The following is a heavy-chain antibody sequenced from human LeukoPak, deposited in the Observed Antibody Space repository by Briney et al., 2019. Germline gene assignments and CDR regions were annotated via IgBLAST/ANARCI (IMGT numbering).Heavy chain of an antibody. D-gene: IGHD2-15*01. Sequence: GGSLRLSCADSGFVFSDYYMNWFRQSPGEGLEWIASISSTASGTYYADSVKGRFTISRDNAEQSLYLQMNSLRAEGAAVYYCARDFLPFNSGPTPIDPWGQGTLVTVSS. CDR1: GFVFSDYY. CDR2: ISSTASGT. CDR3: ARDFLPFNSGPTPIDP. V-gene: IGHV3-11*01. J-gene: IGHJ5*02.